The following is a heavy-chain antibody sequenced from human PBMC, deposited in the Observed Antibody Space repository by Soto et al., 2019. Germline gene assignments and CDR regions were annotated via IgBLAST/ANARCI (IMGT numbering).Heavy chain of an antibody. V-gene: IGHV3-23*04. CDR1: GFTFNDYA. Sequence: EVHLVQSGGGLVQPGESLSLSCVASGFTFNDYAMHWVRQTPGKGLEWVAAISNRGSSAYYADSVTGRFTISRDKSTKTLSLHTDPLRVEDTAVYFCAKAFCDAATCFPCESWGQGTPVAVSP. D-gene: IGHD2-21*01. CDR3: AKAFCDAATCFPCES. CDR2: ISNRGSSA. J-gene: IGHJ4*02.